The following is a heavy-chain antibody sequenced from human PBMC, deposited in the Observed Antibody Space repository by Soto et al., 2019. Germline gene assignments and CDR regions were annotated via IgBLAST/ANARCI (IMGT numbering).Heavy chain of an antibody. J-gene: IGHJ4*02. CDR2: FDPEDSET. CDR1: GYTLTELS. Sequence: ASVKVSCKVSGYTLTELSMHWVRQAPGKGLEWMGGFDPEDSETIYAQKFQGRVTMTEDTSTDTAYMELSSLRSEDTAVYYCATDVRQQWLFDYWGQGTLVTVSS. CDR3: ATDVRQQWLFDY. D-gene: IGHD6-19*01. V-gene: IGHV1-24*01.